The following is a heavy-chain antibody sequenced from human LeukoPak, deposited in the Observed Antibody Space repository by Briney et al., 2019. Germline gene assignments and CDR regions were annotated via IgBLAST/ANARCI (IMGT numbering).Heavy chain of an antibody. D-gene: IGHD4-17*01. CDR3: SSITTTVTTFPKFHLDY. V-gene: IGHV4-30-4*03. Sequence: ASETLSLTCTVSGGSISSGDYYWSWIRQPPGKGLEWIGYIYYSGSTYYNPSLKSRVTISVDTSKNQFSLKLSSVTAADTAVYYWSSITTTVTTFPKFHLDYRGQGTLVTVSS. CDR2: IYYSGST. CDR1: GGSISSGDYY. J-gene: IGHJ4*01.